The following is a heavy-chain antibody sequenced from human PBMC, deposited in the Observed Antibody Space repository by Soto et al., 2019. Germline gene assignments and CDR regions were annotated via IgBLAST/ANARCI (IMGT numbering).Heavy chain of an antibody. D-gene: IGHD3-10*01. CDR2: ISSSSSYI. Sequence: GGSLRLSCAASGFTFSSYSMNWVRQAPGKGLEWVSSISSSSSYIYYADSVKGRFTISRDNAKNSLYLQMNSLRAEDTAVYYCARDDSTFHMVRGFTGDYFDYWGQGTLVTVSS. CDR1: GFTFSSYS. V-gene: IGHV3-21*01. J-gene: IGHJ4*02. CDR3: ARDDSTFHMVRGFTGDYFDY.